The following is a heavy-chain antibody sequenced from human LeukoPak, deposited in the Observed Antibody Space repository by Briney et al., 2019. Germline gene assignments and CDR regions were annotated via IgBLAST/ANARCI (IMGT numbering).Heavy chain of an antibody. V-gene: IGHV1-69*13. J-gene: IGHJ5*02. Sequence: SVKVSCKASGGTFSSYAISWVRQAPGQGLEWMGGIIPTFGTANYAQKFQGRVTITADESTSTAYMELSSLRSEDTAVYYCAREDYYDSSGYGWYWSDPWGQGTLVTVSS. CDR2: IIPTFGTA. CDR3: AREDYYDSSGYGWYWSDP. D-gene: IGHD3-22*01. CDR1: GGTFSSYA.